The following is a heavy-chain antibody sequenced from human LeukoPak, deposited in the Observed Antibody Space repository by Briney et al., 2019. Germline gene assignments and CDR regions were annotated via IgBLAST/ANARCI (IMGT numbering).Heavy chain of an antibody. D-gene: IGHD6-6*01. Sequence: GGSLRLSCAASGFTVSSDYRSWVRQAPGKGLEWVSVIYAGGTTYYADFVKGRFTISRDKSKNTLYLQMNSLRAEDTAVYYCARGRPGYYFEHWGQGTLVTVSS. V-gene: IGHV3-53*01. CDR3: ARGRPGYYFEH. CDR1: GFTVSSDY. CDR2: IYAGGTT. J-gene: IGHJ4*02.